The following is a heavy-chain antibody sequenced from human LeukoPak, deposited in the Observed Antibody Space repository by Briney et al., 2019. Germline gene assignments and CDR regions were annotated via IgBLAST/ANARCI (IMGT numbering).Heavy chain of an antibody. D-gene: IGHD2-15*01. CDR3: AKESGGSFAFDY. Sequence: GGSLRLSCAASEFTFSKFPMGWVRQAPGRGLEWVSAISASGDVTFHADSVKGRFTISRDNSKNTLYLQMNSLRAEDTAVYYCAKESGGSFAFDYWGQGTLVTVSS. CDR1: EFTFSKFP. J-gene: IGHJ4*02. CDR2: ISASGDVT. V-gene: IGHV3-23*01.